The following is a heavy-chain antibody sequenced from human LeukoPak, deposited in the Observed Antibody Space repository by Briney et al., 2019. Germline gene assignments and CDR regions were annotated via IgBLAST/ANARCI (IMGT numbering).Heavy chain of an antibody. D-gene: IGHD3-10*01. CDR2: ISGSGGST. V-gene: IGHV3-23*01. Sequence: GGSLRLSCAASGFTFSSYAMSWVRQAPGKGLEWVSAISGSGGSTYYADSVKGRFTISRDNSKNTLYLQMNSLRAEDTAVYYCAKGVGYGSGGPRNNWFDPWGQGTLVTVSS. CDR3: AKGVGYGSGGPRNNWFDP. CDR1: GFTFSSYA. J-gene: IGHJ5*02.